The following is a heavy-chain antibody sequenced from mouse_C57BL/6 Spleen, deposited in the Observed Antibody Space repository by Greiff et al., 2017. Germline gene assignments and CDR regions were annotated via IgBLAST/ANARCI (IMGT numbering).Heavy chain of an antibody. V-gene: IGHV3-6*01. J-gene: IGHJ1*03. D-gene: IGHD1-1*01. CDR2: ISYDGSN. CDR1: GYSITSGYY. Sequence: EVKLQESGPGLVKPSQSLSLTCSVTGYSITSGYYWNWIRQFPGNKLEWMGYISYDGSNNYNPSLKNRISITRDTSKNQFFLKLNSVTTEDTATYYCAQRVIYSWYFDVWGTGTTVTVSS. CDR3: AQRVIYSWYFDV.